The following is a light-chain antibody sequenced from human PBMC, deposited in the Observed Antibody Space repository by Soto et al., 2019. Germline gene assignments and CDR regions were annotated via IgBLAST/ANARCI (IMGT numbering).Light chain of an antibody. CDR1: QDIKND. J-gene: IGKJ2*01. CDR3: LQDYSYPYT. Sequence: AIQMTQSPSSLSASVGDRVTITCRASQDIKNDLGWYQQKPGRAPKLLMYAASTLHTEVPLRFSGSGSGSDFNLTISSLQPEDFATYYCLQDYSYPYTFGQGTTLEIK. CDR2: AAS. V-gene: IGKV1-6*01.